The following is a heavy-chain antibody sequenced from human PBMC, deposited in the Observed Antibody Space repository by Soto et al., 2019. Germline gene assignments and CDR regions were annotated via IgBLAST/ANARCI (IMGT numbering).Heavy chain of an antibody. D-gene: IGHD3-10*01. CDR1: GDSISSGDYY. V-gene: IGHV4-31*03. J-gene: IGHJ3*02. CDR2: VSYSGSF. CDR3: ARERLDFSNYYSGRFDI. Sequence: QVQLQETGPGLVKPSQTLALTCIVSGDSISSGDYYWSWIRQFPGKGLEWIGYVSYSGSFFYSQSRKSRLTISTDKSRNQFSRKLTSVTAADTAVFYCARERLDFSNYYSGRFDIWGHGTMVTVSS.